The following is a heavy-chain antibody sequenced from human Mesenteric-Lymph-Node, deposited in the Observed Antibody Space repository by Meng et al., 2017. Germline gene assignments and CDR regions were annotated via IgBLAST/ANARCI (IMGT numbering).Heavy chain of an antibody. V-gene: IGHV1-2*02. J-gene: IGHJ4*02. CDR2: INPNSGGT. Sequence: ASVKVSCKASGYTFTGYYMHWVRQAPGQGLEWMGWINPNSGGTNYAQKFQGRVTMTRDTSISTAYMELSRLRSDDTAVYYRARDPGITVTTWPDYWGQGTLVTVSS. CDR1: GYTFTGYY. D-gene: IGHD4-17*01. CDR3: ARDPGITVTTWPDY.